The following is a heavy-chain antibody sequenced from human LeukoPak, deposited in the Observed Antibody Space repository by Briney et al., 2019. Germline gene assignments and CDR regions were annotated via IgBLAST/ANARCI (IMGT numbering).Heavy chain of an antibody. CDR3: AREVGATAFDI. Sequence: KPSETLSLTCTVSGGSISSYYWSWIRQPPGKGLEWIGYIYYSGSTNYNPSLKSRVTISVDTSKNQFSLKLSSVTAADKAVYYCAREVGATAFDIWGQGTMVTVSS. CDR1: GGSISSYY. D-gene: IGHD1-26*01. V-gene: IGHV4-59*01. CDR2: IYYSGST. J-gene: IGHJ3*02.